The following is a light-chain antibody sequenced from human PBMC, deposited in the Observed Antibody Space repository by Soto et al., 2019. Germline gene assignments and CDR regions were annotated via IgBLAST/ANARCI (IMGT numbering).Light chain of an antibody. Sequence: EIVMTQSPATLSVSPGERATLSCRASQSVSSNLAWYQQKPGQAPRLLIYGASTRATGIPARFSGSRSGTKFPLTISSLPSEDFAVYYCQQYNNWPYTFGQGTKLEIK. CDR3: QQYNNWPYT. J-gene: IGKJ2*01. CDR1: QSVSSN. CDR2: GAS. V-gene: IGKV3-15*01.